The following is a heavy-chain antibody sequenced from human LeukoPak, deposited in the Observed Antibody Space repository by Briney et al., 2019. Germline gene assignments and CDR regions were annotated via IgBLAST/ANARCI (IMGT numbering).Heavy chain of an antibody. CDR3: AKTPTAFVRGGYCFDS. D-gene: IGHD6-6*01. CDR1: GGSFSDYY. J-gene: IGHJ4*02. Sequence: PSETLSLTCAVYGGSFSDYYWNWIRQPPGKGLEWIGEINHSGSTNYNPSLKSRVTISVDTSKNQFSLKLSSVTAADTAVYFCAKTPTAFVRGGYCFDSWGQGTLVTVSS. V-gene: IGHV4-34*01. CDR2: INHSGST.